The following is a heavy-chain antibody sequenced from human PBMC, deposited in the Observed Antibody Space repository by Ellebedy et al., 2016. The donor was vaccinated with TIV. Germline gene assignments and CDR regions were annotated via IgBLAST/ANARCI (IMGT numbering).Heavy chain of an antibody. Sequence: SETLSLXXTVSGGSISSSSYYWGWIRQPPGKGLEWIGSIYYSGSTYYNPSLKSRVTISVDTSKNQFSLKLSSVTAADTAVYYCARRADYDFWSGLYYFDYWGQGTLVTVSS. V-gene: IGHV4-39*01. CDR1: GGSISSSSYY. CDR2: IYYSGST. D-gene: IGHD3-3*01. CDR3: ARRADYDFWSGLYYFDY. J-gene: IGHJ4*02.